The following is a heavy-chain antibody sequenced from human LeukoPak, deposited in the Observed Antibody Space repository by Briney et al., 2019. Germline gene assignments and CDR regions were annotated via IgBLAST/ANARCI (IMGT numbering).Heavy chain of an antibody. Sequence: PGGSLRLSCAASGFTVSSNYMNWVRQAPGEGLEWVSVIYSGGSTYYADSVKGRFTISRDNSKNTLYLRMNSLRAEDTAVYYCARATSYFDYWGQGTLVTVSS. CDR3: ARATSYFDY. J-gene: IGHJ4*02. CDR2: IYSGGST. CDR1: GFTVSSNY. V-gene: IGHV3-53*01.